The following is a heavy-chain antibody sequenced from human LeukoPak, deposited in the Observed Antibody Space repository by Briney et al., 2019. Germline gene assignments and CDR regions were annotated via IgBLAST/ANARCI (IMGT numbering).Heavy chain of an antibody. D-gene: IGHD3-10*01. V-gene: IGHV3-7*04. CDR2: TKEDGSEK. CDR3: ARGGSMFFDS. Sequence: GGSLRLSCAASGFNLSNYWMSWVRQAPGKGLEWVANTKEDGSEKYYVDSVKGRLTISRDNAKNSLYLQMNSLRVEDTAAYYCARGGSMFFDSWGQGTLVTVSS. J-gene: IGHJ4*02. CDR1: GFNLSNYW.